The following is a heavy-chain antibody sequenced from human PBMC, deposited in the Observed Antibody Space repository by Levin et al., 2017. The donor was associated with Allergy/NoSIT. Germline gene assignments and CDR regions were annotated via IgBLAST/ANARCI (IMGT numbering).Heavy chain of an antibody. J-gene: IGHJ3*01. V-gene: IGHV1-8*01. D-gene: IGHD5-18*01. CDR2: LNPQSGKT. CDR3: AREGWRSYSFGYPAGNGFDF. Sequence: GASVKVSCAASGYTFGSYEVNWVRQATGQGLEWMGWLNPQSGKTGYAQKFQGRVSMTRDTSRSTVYMELSSLRSEDTAVYYCAREGWRSYSFGYPAGNGFDFWGQGTVVAVSS. CDR1: GYTFGSYE.